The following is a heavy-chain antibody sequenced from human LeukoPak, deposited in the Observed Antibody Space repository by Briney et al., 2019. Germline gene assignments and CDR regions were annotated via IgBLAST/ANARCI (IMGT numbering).Heavy chain of an antibody. CDR3: ARGRGGSVVGATVY. Sequence: PGRSPRLSCAASGFTFSSYAMHWVRQAPGKGLEWGAVISYDGSNKYYADSVKGRFTISRDNSKNTLYLQMNSLRAEDTAVYYCARGRGGSVVGATVYWGQGTLVTVSS. CDR1: GFTFSSYA. CDR2: ISYDGSNK. D-gene: IGHD1-26*01. V-gene: IGHV3-30-3*01. J-gene: IGHJ4*02.